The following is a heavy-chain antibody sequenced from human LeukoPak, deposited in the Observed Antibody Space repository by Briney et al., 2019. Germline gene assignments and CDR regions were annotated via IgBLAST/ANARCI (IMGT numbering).Heavy chain of an antibody. J-gene: IGHJ6*03. D-gene: IGHD3-10*01. CDR3: GRCPPGGGYYYYYMDV. V-gene: IGHV1-69*05. CDR2: IIPIFGTA. CDR1: GGTFSSYA. Sequence: ASVKVSCKASGGTFSSYAISWVRQAPGQGLEWMGGIIPIFGTANYAQKFQGRVTITTDESTSTAYMELSSLRSEDTAVYYCGRCPPGGGYYYYYMDVWGKGTTVTVSS.